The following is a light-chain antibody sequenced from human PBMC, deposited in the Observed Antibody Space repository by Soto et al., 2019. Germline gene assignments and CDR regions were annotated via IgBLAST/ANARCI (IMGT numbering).Light chain of an antibody. CDR1: QSVSSY. CDR2: DAS. CDR3: QQRSNWPIT. J-gene: IGKJ5*01. Sequence: EIVLTQSPGILSLSPVERATLSCRASQSVSSYLAWYQQKPGQAPRLLIYDASNRATGIPARFSGSGSGTDFTLTISSLEPEDFAVYYCQQRSNWPITFGQGTRLEIK. V-gene: IGKV3-11*01.